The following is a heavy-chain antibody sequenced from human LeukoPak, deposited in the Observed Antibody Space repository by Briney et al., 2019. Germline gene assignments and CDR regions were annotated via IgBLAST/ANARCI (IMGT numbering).Heavy chain of an antibody. D-gene: IGHD6-13*01. CDR2: IYYSGST. Sequence: SETLSLTCTVSGGSISSYYWSWIRQPPGKGLEWIGYIYYSGSTNYNPSLKSRVTISVDTSKNQFSLKLSSVTAADTAVYYCARGFGSWYVAFDYWGQGTLVTVSS. CDR3: ARGFGSWYVAFDY. J-gene: IGHJ4*02. V-gene: IGHV4-59*08. CDR1: GGSISSYY.